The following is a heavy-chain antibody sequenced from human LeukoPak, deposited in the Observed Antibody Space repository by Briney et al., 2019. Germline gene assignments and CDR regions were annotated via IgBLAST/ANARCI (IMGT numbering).Heavy chain of an antibody. J-gene: IGHJ4*02. CDR3: ARSYYMDISVYYLFDS. D-gene: IGHD3-22*01. Sequence: GGSLRLSCAASGFIFTNYFMSWVRQAPGKGLEWVSYISSSSSTIYYADSVKGRFTISRDNAKNSLYLQMNSLRAEDTAVYYCARSYYMDISVYYLFDSGGQGTLVPFSS. CDR2: ISSSSSTI. CDR1: GFIFTNYF. V-gene: IGHV3-48*01.